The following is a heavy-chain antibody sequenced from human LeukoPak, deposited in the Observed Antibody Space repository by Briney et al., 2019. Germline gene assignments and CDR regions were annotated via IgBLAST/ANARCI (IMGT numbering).Heavy chain of an antibody. J-gene: IGHJ6*02. D-gene: IGHD3-3*01. V-gene: IGHV3-33*01. CDR2: IWYDESNK. CDR1: GFTFSSYG. Sequence: GGSLRLSCAASGFTFSSYGMHWVRQAPGKGLEWVAVIWYDESNKYYADSVKGRFTISRDNSKNTLYLQMNSLRAEDTAVYYCAREIFGVALDYYGMDVWGQGTTVTVSS. CDR3: AREIFGVALDYYGMDV.